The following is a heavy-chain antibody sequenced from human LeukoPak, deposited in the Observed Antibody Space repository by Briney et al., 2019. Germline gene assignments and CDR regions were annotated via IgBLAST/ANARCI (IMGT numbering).Heavy chain of an antibody. Sequence: PGGSLRLSCAASGFTFSSYAMHWVRQAPGKGLEWVAVISYDGSNKYYADSVKGRFTISRDNSKNTLYLKMNSLRAEDTAVYYCARDLYCSSTSCSVIYMDVWGKGTTVTVSS. D-gene: IGHD2-2*01. CDR2: ISYDGSNK. V-gene: IGHV3-30*04. CDR1: GFTFSSYA. J-gene: IGHJ6*03. CDR3: ARDLYCSSTSCSVIYMDV.